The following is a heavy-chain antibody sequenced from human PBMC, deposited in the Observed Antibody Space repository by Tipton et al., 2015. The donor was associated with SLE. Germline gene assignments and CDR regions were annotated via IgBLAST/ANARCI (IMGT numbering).Heavy chain of an antibody. CDR1: GGSIGSFS. V-gene: IGHV4-4*09. Sequence: TLSLTCTVSGGSIGSFSWNWNRQPPAKGLEWIGYINNTGSTNYNPSLKSRATISVGTSRNQFSLNLNSVTAADTAVYYCARAGGYDYYYSGMDVCGQATTVTVSS. D-gene: IGHD5-12*01. CDR3: ARAGGYDYYYSGMDV. J-gene: IGHJ6*02. CDR2: INNTGST.